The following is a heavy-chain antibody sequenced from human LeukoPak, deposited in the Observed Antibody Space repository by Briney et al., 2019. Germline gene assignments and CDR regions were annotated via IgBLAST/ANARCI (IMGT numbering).Heavy chain of an antibody. J-gene: IGHJ4*02. CDR1: GGSISSNSYN. CDR2: IHYSGTT. D-gene: IGHD3-22*01. Sequence: SETLSLTCTVSGGSISSNSYNWGWIRQPPGKGLEWIGSIHYSGTTYYNPSFKSRVTISVDTSKNQFSLKLSSVTAADTAVYYCARGEYYYDSSGYYYLSYWGQGTLVTVSS. V-gene: IGHV4-39*07. CDR3: ARGEYYYDSSGYYYLSY.